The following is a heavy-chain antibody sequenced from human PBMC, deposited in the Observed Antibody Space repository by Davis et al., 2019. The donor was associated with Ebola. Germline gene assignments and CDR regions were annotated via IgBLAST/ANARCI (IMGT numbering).Heavy chain of an antibody. D-gene: IGHD2-15*01. V-gene: IGHV3-33*03. J-gene: IGHJ5*02. CDR3: AKLVVVVAASRFDP. CDR2: IRFDGSGE. Sequence: GESLKISCAASGFIFSNYGMHWIRQAPGKGLEWVAVIRFDGSGEYYADSVKGRFTISRDNPKNTLYLQMNSLRAEDTAVYYCAKLVVVVAASRFDPWGQGTLVTVSS. CDR1: GFIFSNYG.